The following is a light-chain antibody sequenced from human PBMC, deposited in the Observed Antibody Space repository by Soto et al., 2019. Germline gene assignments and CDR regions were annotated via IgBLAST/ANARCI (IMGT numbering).Light chain of an antibody. CDR1: QSVANSY. CDR3: QQYGRSLT. Sequence: EIVWTQSPGTLFFSPGEIATLSCRASQSVANSYLAWYQQKPGQAPRLFIYDASRRATGIPDWFSGSGSGTDFTFTISRLQSEDFALYYCQQYGRSLTFGGGTKFVIK. J-gene: IGKJ4*01. CDR2: DAS. V-gene: IGKV3-20*01.